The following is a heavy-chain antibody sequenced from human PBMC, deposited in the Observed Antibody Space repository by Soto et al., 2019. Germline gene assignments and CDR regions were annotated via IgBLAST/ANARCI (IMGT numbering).Heavy chain of an antibody. J-gene: IGHJ4*02. CDR2: ISVSGDSA. CDR1: GFTFNTYA. CDR3: ATRHLSYCSGGTCNPFDF. Sequence: EVQLLESGGGLVQPGGSLRLSCAASGFTFNTYAMNWVRQAPGKGLEWVSTISVSGDSAYFADSVRGRFTISSDNSKNTVDLQMTSLSADDTAMYYCATRHLSYCSGGTCNPFDFWGQGTLVTVSS. D-gene: IGHD2-15*01. V-gene: IGHV3-23*01.